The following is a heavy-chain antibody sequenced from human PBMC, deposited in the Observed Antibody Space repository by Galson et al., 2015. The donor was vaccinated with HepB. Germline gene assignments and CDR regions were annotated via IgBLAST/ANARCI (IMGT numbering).Heavy chain of an antibody. CDR1: GGSISSSSYY. CDR2: INYSGST. V-gene: IGHV4-39*01. Sequence: SETLSLTCTVPGGSISSSSYYWGWLRQPPGKGLEGIGSINYSGSTYYNPSLKSRVTISVDTSKNQFSLKLSSVTAAGTAVYYCARHKNTAMVAEDWGQGTLVTVSS. CDR3: ARHKNTAMVAED. J-gene: IGHJ4*02. D-gene: IGHD5-18*01.